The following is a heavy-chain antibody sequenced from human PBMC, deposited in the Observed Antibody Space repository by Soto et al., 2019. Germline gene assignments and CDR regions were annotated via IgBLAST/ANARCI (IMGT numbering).Heavy chain of an antibody. D-gene: IGHD3-3*01. CDR3: ARFIFFGVALYYGMDV. J-gene: IGHJ6*02. Sequence: SETLSLTCAVYGWSFSGYYWSWIRQPPGKGLEWIGEINHSGSTNYNPSLKSRVTISVDTSKNQFSLKLSSVTAADTAVYYCARFIFFGVALYYGMDVWGQGTTVPVSS. CDR2: INHSGST. CDR1: GWSFSGYY. V-gene: IGHV4-34*01.